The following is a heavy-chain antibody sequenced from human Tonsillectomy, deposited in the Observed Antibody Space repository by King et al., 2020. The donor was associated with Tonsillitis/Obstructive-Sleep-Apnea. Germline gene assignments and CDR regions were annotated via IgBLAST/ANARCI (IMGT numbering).Heavy chain of an antibody. CDR3: ARDKDSGGGFDF. CDR2: ITSSSSTI. Sequence: VQLVESGGDLVQPGGSLRLSCAASGFTFSSYSMNWVRQAPGKGLEWVSYITSSSSTIYYADSVKGRFAISRDNAKNSLYLQMNSLRDEDTAVYYCARDKDSGGGFDFWGQGTLVTVSS. V-gene: IGHV3-48*02. J-gene: IGHJ4*02. D-gene: IGHD2-15*01. CDR1: GFTFSSYS.